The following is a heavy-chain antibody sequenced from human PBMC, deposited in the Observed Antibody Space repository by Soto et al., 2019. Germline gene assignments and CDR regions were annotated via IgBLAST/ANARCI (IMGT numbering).Heavy chain of an antibody. V-gene: IGHV1-8*01. CDR3: ARGVSAGVDY. CDR2: MEPSTGRT. J-gene: IGHJ4*02. CDR1: GYSFTSLD. D-gene: IGHD1-26*01. Sequence: QVQLVQSGAEVREPWASVKVSCKASGYSFTSLDINWVRQTAGQGREWMGWMEPSTGRTGYAQKIQGRVTMNRDTSINTAYMELSTLTSDDTALYYCARGVSAGVDYWGQGPLVIVSS.